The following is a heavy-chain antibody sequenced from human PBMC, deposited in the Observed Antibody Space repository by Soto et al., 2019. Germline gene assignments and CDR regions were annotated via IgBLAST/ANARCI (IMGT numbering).Heavy chain of an antibody. J-gene: IGHJ6*02. CDR3: ARPQEIDNFWSLGYYYTVDV. CDR1: GFTFSSYE. CDR2: ISSSGMTV. D-gene: IGHD3-3*01. Sequence: GGSLRLSCVASGFTFSSYEMNWVRQAPGKGLEWVSYISSSGMTVYYADSVKGRFTISRDNAKNSLYLQMNNLRAEDTAVYYCARPQEIDNFWSLGYYYTVDVWGQGTTVTVSS. V-gene: IGHV3-48*03.